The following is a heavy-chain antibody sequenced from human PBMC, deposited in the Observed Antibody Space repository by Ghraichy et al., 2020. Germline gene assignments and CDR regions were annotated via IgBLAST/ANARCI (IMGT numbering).Heavy chain of an antibody. J-gene: IGHJ4*02. CDR1: GFTFRMYW. V-gene: IGHV3-7*03. CDR2: INQDGSEK. Sequence: GGSLRLSCAASGFTFRMYWMSWVRQAPGKGLEWVANINQDGSEKYYVGSVKGRFTIYRDNAENSLYLQMNSLRAEDTAVYYCARDFAVTTKEDYWGQGTLVTVSS. CDR3: ARDFAVTTKEDY. D-gene: IGHD4-17*01.